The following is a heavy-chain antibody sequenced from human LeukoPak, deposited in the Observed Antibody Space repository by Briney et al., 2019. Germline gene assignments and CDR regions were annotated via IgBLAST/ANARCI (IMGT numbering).Heavy chain of an antibody. Sequence: GGTLRLSCAASGFTFSSYGMSWVRQAPGKGLEWVSAISCSGGSTYYADSVKGRFTISRDNSKNTLYLQMNSLRAEDTAVYYCAKDGAMVRGVMDYWGQGTLVTVSS. CDR2: ISCSGGST. J-gene: IGHJ4*02. CDR1: GFTFSSYG. CDR3: AKDGAMVRGVMDY. D-gene: IGHD3-10*01. V-gene: IGHV3-23*01.